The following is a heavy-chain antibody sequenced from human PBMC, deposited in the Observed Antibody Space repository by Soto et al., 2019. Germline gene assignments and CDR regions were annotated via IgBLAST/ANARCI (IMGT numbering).Heavy chain of an antibody. V-gene: IGHV3-48*03. CDR2: VSSSGSTI. CDR1: GFTFSSYE. CDR3: ARDGSMVRGVIMAPFDY. Sequence: PGGSLRLSCAASGFTFSSYEMNWVRQAPEKGLGWVSYVSSSGSTIYYADSVKGRFTISRDNAKNSLYLQMNSLRAEDTAVYYCARDGSMVRGVIMAPFDYWGQGTLVTVS. J-gene: IGHJ4*02. D-gene: IGHD3-10*01.